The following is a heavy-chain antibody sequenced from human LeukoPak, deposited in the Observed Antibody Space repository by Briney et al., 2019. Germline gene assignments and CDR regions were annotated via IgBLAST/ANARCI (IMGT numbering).Heavy chain of an antibody. CDR1: GESFNRYY. Sequence: SETLSLTCAVYGESFNRYYWSWVRQPPGKGLEWIGEINHSGSTNYNPSLKSRVTISIDTSKNQFSLKLSSVTAGDTGVYYCASEVGCLTTVTTFYWFDPWAQETLVPVSS. CDR2: INHSGST. D-gene: IGHD4-17*01. CDR3: ASEVGCLTTVTTFYWFDP. V-gene: IGHV4-34*01. J-gene: IGHJ5*02.